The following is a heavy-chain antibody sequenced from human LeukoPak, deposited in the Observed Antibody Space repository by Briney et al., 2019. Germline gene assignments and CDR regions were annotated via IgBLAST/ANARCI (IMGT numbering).Heavy chain of an antibody. V-gene: IGHV1-2*02. CDR3: ARDLPARDDAFDI. J-gene: IGHJ3*02. CDR1: GYTFTGYY. CDR2: INPSSGGT. Sequence: ASVKVSCKASGYTFTGYYMHWVRQAPGQGLEWMGWINPSSGGTNYAQKFQGRVTMTRDTSISTAYMELSRLRSDDTAVYYCARDLPARDDAFDIWGQGTMVTVSS.